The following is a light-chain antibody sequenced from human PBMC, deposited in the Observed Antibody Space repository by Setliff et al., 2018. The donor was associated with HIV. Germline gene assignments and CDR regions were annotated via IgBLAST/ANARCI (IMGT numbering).Light chain of an antibody. CDR1: SSDVGSYNL. Sequence: QSALAQPASVSGSPGQPITISCTGTSSDVGSYNLVSWYQQHPGKAPKLMIYEVSKRPSGVSNRFSGSKSGNTASLTISGLQAEDEADYYCCSYAGSSTYVFGTGTKFTVL. CDR2: EVS. CDR3: CSYAGSSTYV. J-gene: IGLJ1*01. V-gene: IGLV2-23*02.